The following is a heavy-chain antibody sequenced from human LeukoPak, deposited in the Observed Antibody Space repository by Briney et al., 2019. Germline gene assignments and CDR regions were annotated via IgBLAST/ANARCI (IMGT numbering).Heavy chain of an antibody. CDR3: ARRRVTVVRGVDITSYYFGG. Sequence: GGSLRLSCAASGFTFSSYEMNWVRQAPGKGLEWVSYISSSGSTIYYADSVKGRFTISRDNAKNSLFLQMNSLRAEDTALYYCARRRVTVVRGVDITSYYFGGWLKERLVTVSS. CDR1: GFTFSSYE. V-gene: IGHV3-48*03. D-gene: IGHD3-10*01. CDR2: ISSSGSTI. J-gene: IGHJ4*02.